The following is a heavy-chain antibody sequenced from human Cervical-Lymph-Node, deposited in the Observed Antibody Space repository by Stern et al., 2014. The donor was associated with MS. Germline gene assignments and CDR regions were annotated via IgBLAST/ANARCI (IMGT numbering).Heavy chain of an antibody. D-gene: IGHD3-10*01. CDR2: IIPIIGTA. CDR3: ALGGFGHYFEY. J-gene: IGHJ4*02. V-gene: IGHV1-69*01. Sequence: VQLVQSGAEVQKPGSSVKVSCMASGGTFSSSDISWVRQAPGQGLEWMGGIIPIIGTANYAQKYQGRVTITADESTSTAYMELSSLRSEDTAIYYCALGGFGHYFEYWGQGTLVTVSS. CDR1: GGTFSSSD.